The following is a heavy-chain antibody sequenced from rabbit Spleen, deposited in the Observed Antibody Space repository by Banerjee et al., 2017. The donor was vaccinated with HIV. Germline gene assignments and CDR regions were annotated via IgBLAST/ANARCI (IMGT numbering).Heavy chain of an antibody. V-gene: IGHV1S40*01. D-gene: IGHD1-1*01. J-gene: IGHJ6*01. CDR3: ARDTSSSFSSYGMDL. CDR2: IDAGSSGFN. CDR1: GVSFSSSSY. Sequence: QSLEESGGDLVKPGASLTLTCTASGVSFSSSSYMCWFRQAPGKGLEWIACIDAGSSGFNYLATWAKGRFTCSKTSSTTVALQMTRLTAADTATYFCARDTSSSFSSYGMDLWGPGTLVTVS.